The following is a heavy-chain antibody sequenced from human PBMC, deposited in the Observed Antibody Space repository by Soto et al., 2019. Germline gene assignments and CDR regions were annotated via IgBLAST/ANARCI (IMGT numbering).Heavy chain of an antibody. CDR1: GFTFSSYA. D-gene: IGHD6-13*01. Sequence: EVQLLESGGGLVQPGGSLRLSCAASGFTFSSYAMSCVRQAPGKGLEWVSAISGSGVSTYYADSVKGRFTISRDHSENTLYLQMNSLRAEDTAVYYCAKRGSPAAPYDYWGQGTLVTVSS. V-gene: IGHV3-23*01. J-gene: IGHJ4*02. CDR3: AKRGSPAAPYDY. CDR2: ISGSGVST.